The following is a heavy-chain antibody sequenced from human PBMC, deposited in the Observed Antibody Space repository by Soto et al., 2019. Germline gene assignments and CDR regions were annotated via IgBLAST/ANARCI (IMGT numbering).Heavy chain of an antibody. CDR1: GDSLTNYI. Sequence: SETLSLTCSVSGDSLTNYILSWIRQPPGKGLEWIGFIFSSGSTNYNPSLKSRVTISVETSKNQLSLKMTSVTTADTAIYFCARDNQISSWYNWGQGALVTVSS. J-gene: IGHJ4*02. D-gene: IGHD6-13*01. CDR2: IFSSGST. V-gene: IGHV4-59*01. CDR3: ARDNQISSWYN.